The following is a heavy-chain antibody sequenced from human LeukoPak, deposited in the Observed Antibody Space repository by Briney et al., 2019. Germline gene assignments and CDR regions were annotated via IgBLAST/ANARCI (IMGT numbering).Heavy chain of an antibody. CDR2: INPNSGGT. D-gene: IGHD6-13*01. V-gene: IGHV1-2*02. CDR3: ATVRSIAVTGTVFDY. CDR1: GYTFTGYY. J-gene: IGHJ4*02. Sequence: APVKVSCKASGYTFTGYYMHWMRQAPGQGLEWMGWINPNSGGTNYAQKFQGRVTMTRDTSISTAYMELSRLRSDDTAVYYCATVRSIAVTGTVFDYWGQGTLVTVSS.